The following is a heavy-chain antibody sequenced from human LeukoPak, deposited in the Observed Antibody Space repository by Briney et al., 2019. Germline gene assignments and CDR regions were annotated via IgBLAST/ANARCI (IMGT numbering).Heavy chain of an antibody. V-gene: IGHV3-43*01. Sequence: GGSLRLSCAASGLTFDDYTMHWVRQAPGKGLEWVSLITWDGGSTYYADSVKGRFTISRDNAKNSLYLQMNSLRAEDTAVYYCATDYYMDVWGKGTTVTISS. CDR3: ATDYYMDV. J-gene: IGHJ6*03. CDR2: ITWDGGST. CDR1: GLTFDDYT.